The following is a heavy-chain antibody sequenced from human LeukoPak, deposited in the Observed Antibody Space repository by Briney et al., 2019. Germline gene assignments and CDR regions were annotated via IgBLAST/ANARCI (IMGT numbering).Heavy chain of an antibody. CDR1: GFTFSSYA. J-gene: IGHJ4*02. Sequence: GGSLRLSCAASGFTFSSYAMSWVRQAPGKGLEWVSAISGSGASTYYADSVKGRFTNSRDNSKNTLYLQMNSLRAEDTAVYYCAKIVGATIFDYWGQGTLVTVSS. CDR2: ISGSGAST. D-gene: IGHD1-26*01. V-gene: IGHV3-23*01. CDR3: AKIVGATIFDY.